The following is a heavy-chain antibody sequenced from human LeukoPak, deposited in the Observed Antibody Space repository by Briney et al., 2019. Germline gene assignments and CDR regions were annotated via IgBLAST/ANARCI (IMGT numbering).Heavy chain of an antibody. V-gene: IGHV4-59*08. CDR2: IYYSGST. D-gene: IGHD5-18*01. CDR1: GGSISSYY. CDR3: AGLQLNWFDP. Sequence: PSETLSLTCTVSGGSISSYYWSWIRQPSGKGLEWIGYIYYSGSTNYNPSLKSRVTISVDTSKNQFSLKLSSVTAADTAVYYCAGLQLNWFDPWGQGTLVTVSS. J-gene: IGHJ5*02.